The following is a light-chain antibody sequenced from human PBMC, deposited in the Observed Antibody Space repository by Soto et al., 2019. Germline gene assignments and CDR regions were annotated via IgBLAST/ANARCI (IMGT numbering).Light chain of an antibody. Sequence: QSALTQPASVSGSPGQSITISCTGTSADVGGSVYVSWYQHHPGKAPKLMVFDVNRRPSGVSDRFSGSKSGNTASLTISGLQPEDEADYHCASYTSTSTYVFGTGTKVTVL. V-gene: IGLV2-14*03. J-gene: IGLJ1*01. CDR3: ASYTSTSTYV. CDR1: SADVGGSVY. CDR2: DVN.